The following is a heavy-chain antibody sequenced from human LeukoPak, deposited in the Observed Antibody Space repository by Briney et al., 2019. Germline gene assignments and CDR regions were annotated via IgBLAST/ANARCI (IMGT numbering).Heavy chain of an antibody. CDR2: IKQDGSEK. V-gene: IGHV3-7*03. Sequence: GGSLRLSCAASGFTFSSYWMSWVRQAPGKGLEWVANIKQDGSEKYYVDSVKGRFTISRDNAKNSLYLQMNSLRAEDTAVYYCARDLPNYDFWSGYYTAYFDYWGQGTLVTVSS. D-gene: IGHD3-3*01. CDR3: ARDLPNYDFWSGYYTAYFDY. CDR1: GFTFSSYW. J-gene: IGHJ4*02.